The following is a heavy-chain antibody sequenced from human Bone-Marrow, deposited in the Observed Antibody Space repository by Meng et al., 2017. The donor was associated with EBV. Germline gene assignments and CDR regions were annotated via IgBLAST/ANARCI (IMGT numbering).Heavy chain of an antibody. V-gene: IGHV3-11*01. Sequence: HLVGXGVCXXQAGGPLRXXCAASGFTXXXYYMSXNRQAPGKGLEWVSYISSSGSTIYYADSVKGRFTISRDNAKNSLYLQMNSLRAEDTAVYYCARDKLGGSYYFDYWGQGTLXTVSS. J-gene: IGHJ4*02. CDR2: ISSSGSTI. CDR3: ARDKLGGSYYFDY. CDR1: GFTXXXYY. D-gene: IGHD1-26*01.